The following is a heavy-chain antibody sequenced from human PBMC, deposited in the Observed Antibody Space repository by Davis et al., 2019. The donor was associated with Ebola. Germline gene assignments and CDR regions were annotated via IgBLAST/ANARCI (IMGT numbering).Heavy chain of an antibody. CDR2: ISAYNGNT. V-gene: IGHV1-18*01. CDR3: ARDNIRGRPPDIVLMVYISELDY. Sequence: ASVKVSCKASGYTFTSYGISWVRQAPGQGLEWMGWISAYNGNTNYAQKLQGRVTMTTDTSTSTAYMELRSLRSDDTAVYYCARDNIRGRPPDIVLMVYISELDYWGQGTLVTVSS. J-gene: IGHJ4*02. D-gene: IGHD2-8*01. CDR1: GYTFTSYG.